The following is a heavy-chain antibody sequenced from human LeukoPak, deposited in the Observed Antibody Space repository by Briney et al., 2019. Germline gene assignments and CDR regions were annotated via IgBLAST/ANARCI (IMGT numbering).Heavy chain of an antibody. Sequence: ASVKVSCKASGYTFTSYYMHWVRQAPGQGLEWMGIINPSGGSTSYAQKFQGRVTMTRDTSTSTVYMELSSLRSEDTAVYYCARARYQLLGGYYMDVWGKGTTVTISS. CDR1: GYTFTSYY. V-gene: IGHV1-46*01. CDR3: ARARYQLLGGYYMDV. J-gene: IGHJ6*03. D-gene: IGHD2-2*01. CDR2: INPSGGST.